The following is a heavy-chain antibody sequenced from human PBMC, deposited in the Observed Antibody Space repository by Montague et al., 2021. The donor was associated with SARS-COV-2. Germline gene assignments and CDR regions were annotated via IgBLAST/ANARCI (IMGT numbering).Heavy chain of an antibody. CDR2: IHHGGST. V-gene: IGHV4-34*01. Sequence: SETLSLTCAVHGGSFSTYSWNCIRQPPGKGLEWIGEIHHGGSTNYNPSLKSRVTISADTSKNQFSLKLTSVAAADTAVYYCARLGDGVVPSPILGVGPYYSYYYMDVWGKGTTVTV. CDR1: GGSFSTYS. D-gene: IGHD3-10*01. J-gene: IGHJ6*03. CDR3: ARLGDGVVPSPILGVGPYYSYYYMDV.